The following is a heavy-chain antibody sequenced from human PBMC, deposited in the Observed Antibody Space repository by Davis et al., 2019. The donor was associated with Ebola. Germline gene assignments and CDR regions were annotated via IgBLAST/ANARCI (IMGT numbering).Heavy chain of an antibody. V-gene: IGHV5-10-1*01. CDR2: IDPSDSYT. Sequence: GESLKISCKGSGYSFTSYWIGWVRQMPGKGLEWMGRIDPSDSYTNYSPSFQGHVTISADKSISTAYLQWSSLKASDTAMYYCARHIAGITDDGSGSYGAVDYWGQGTLVTVSS. CDR3: ARHIAGITDDGSGSYGAVDY. J-gene: IGHJ4*02. D-gene: IGHD3-10*01. CDR1: GYSFTSYW.